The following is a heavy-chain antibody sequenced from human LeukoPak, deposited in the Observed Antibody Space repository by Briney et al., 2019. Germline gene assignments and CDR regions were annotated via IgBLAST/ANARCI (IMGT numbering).Heavy chain of an antibody. CDR3: ARPTYDSSDYEYFQH. CDR1: GYTFTTYN. D-gene: IGHD3-22*01. V-gene: IGHV1-18*01. Sequence: GALVKVSCKASGYTFTTYNINWVRQAPGQGLEWMGWISGYNGNTNYAQKLQGRVTMTTDTSTSTAYMELRSLKSDDTAVYYCARPTYDSSDYEYFQHWGQGTLVTVSS. J-gene: IGHJ1*01. CDR2: ISGYNGNT.